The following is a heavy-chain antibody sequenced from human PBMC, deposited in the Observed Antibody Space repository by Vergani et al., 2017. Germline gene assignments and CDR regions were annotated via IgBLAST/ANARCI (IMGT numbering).Heavy chain of an antibody. CDR2: IYHSGST. V-gene: IGHV4-30-2*01. CDR3: ARGPTTVPREGYFDY. D-gene: IGHD4-17*01. CDR1: GGSISSGGYS. J-gene: IGHJ4*02. Sequence: QLQLQESGSGLVKPSQTLSLTCAVSGGSISSGGYSWSWIRQPPGKGLEWIGYIYHSGSTYYNPSLKSRVTISVDRSKNQFSLKLSSVTAADTAVYYCARGPTTVPREGYFDYWGQGTLVTVSS.